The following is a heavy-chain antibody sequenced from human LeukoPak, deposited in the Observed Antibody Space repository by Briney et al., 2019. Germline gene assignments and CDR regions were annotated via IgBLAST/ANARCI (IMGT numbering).Heavy chain of an antibody. V-gene: IGHV1-8*02. Sequence: GASVKVSCKASGYTFTSYGISWVRQATGQGLEWMGWMNPNSGNTGYAQKFQGRVTMTRNTSISTAYMELSSLRSEDTAVYYCARTAIVTPRRPTPIAARPRGPFGYWGQGTLVTVSS. CDR3: ARTAIVTPRRPTPIAARPRGPFGY. J-gene: IGHJ4*02. CDR1: GYTFTSYG. D-gene: IGHD6-6*01. CDR2: MNPNSGNT.